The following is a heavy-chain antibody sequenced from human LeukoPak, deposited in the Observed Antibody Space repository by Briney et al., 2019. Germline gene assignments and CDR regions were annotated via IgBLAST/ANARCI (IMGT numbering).Heavy chain of an antibody. CDR2: ISGSSSYI. D-gene: IGHD5-12*01. J-gene: IGHJ3*02. V-gene: IGHV3-21*01. CDR1: GFTFSIYW. Sequence: GGSLRLSCAASGFTFSIYWMSWVRQGPGKGLEWVSSISGSSSYIYYADSVKGRFTISRDNAKNSLYLQMNSLRAEDTAVYYCARLSGYNAFDIWGQGTMVTVSS. CDR3: ARLSGYNAFDI.